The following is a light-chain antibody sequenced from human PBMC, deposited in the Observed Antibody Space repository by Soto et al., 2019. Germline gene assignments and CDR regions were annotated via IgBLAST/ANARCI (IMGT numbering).Light chain of an antibody. CDR3: QQYHSWPPRT. J-gene: IGKJ1*01. V-gene: IGKV3D-15*01. CDR2: GVY. Sequence: EIVMTQAPTILNMSPGERATLSFMASQSVSSNLAWYQQKPGQAPRLLIYGVYNRAPGIPARFSGSGSGTEFTLTISSLQSEDFAVYYCQQYHSWPPRTFGQGTKVDIK. CDR1: QSVSSN.